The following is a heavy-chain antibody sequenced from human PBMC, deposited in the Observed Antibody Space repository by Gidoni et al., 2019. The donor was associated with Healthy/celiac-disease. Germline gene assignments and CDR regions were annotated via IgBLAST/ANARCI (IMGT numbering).Heavy chain of an antibody. J-gene: IGHJ4*02. CDR1: GGSIRTGCYY. CDR3: ARDWTGYSSGWYDYFDY. CDR2: IYTSGST. Sequence: QVPLQESGPGLVKPSPTLSLTCTVPGGSIRTGCYYWSWSRPPAGKGLEWLGRIYTSGSTNYNPSLKSRVTISVDTSKNQFSLKLSSVTAADTAVYYCARDWTGYSSGWYDYFDYWGQGTLVTVSS. V-gene: IGHV4-61*02. D-gene: IGHD6-19*01.